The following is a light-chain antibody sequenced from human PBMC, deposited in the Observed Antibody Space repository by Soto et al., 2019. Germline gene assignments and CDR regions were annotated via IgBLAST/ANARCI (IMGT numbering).Light chain of an antibody. CDR3: QQYNKWPQT. CDR1: QSISSW. J-gene: IGKJ1*01. Sequence: DIQMTQSPSTLSASVGDRVTITCRASQSISSWLAWYQQKPGKAPKLLIYKASSLESGVPSRFSGSGSGTDFTLTISSLQSEDLAVYHCQQYNKWPQTFGQGTKVDIK. V-gene: IGKV1-5*03. CDR2: KAS.